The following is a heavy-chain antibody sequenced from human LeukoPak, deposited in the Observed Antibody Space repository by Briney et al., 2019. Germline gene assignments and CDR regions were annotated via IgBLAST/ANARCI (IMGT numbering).Heavy chain of an antibody. Sequence: EASVKVSCKASGYTFNTYGISWVRQAPGQGLEWMGWIGTENAYTIYAEKFQGRVTLTTDTSTTTVHMELRSLRSDDTAVYYCARDRERGFDYWGQGGLVTVSS. CDR3: ARDRERGFDY. J-gene: IGHJ4*02. CDR2: IGTENAYT. D-gene: IGHD5-24*01. CDR1: GYTFNTYG. V-gene: IGHV1-18*01.